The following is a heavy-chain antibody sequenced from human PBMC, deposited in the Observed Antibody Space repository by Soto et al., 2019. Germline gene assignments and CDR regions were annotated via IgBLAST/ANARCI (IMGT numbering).Heavy chain of an antibody. V-gene: IGHV1-8*01. CDR3: AKALRWDAFDI. J-gene: IGHJ3*02. D-gene: IGHD2-15*01. Sequence: ASVKDSCEASGYTFTSYDINWVRQATGQGLEWMGWMNPNSGNTGYAQKFQGRVTMTRNTSISTAYMELSSLRSEDTAVYYCAKALRWDAFDIWGQGTMVTVSS. CDR2: MNPNSGNT. CDR1: GYTFTSYD.